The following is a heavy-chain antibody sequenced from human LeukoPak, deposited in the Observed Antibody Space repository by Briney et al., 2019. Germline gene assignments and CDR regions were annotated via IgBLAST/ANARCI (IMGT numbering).Heavy chain of an antibody. V-gene: IGHV3-23*01. CDR2: ISANGGST. J-gene: IGHJ3*02. Sequence: GGSLRLSCAASGFTFSSYAMSWVGQAPGKGLEWVSSISANGGSTYYADSVKGRFTISRDNSKNTLYLQMNSLRAEDTAVYYCASIQHIVVVGRAFDIWGQGTMVTVSS. CDR1: GFTFSSYA. D-gene: IGHD2-21*01. CDR3: ASIQHIVVVGRAFDI.